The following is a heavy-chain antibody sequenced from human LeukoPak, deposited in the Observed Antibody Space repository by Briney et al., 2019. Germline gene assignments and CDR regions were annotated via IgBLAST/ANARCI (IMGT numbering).Heavy chain of an antibody. V-gene: IGHV3-30-3*01. CDR2: ISYDGSNK. CDR3: ARARYSSGWYWGGTDY. Sequence: GGSLRLSCAASGFTFSSYAMHWVRQAPGKGLEWVAVISYDGSNKYYADSVKGRFTISRDNSRNTLYLQMNSLRAEDTAVYYCARARYSSGWYWGGTDYWGQGTLVTVSS. J-gene: IGHJ4*02. CDR1: GFTFSSYA. D-gene: IGHD6-19*01.